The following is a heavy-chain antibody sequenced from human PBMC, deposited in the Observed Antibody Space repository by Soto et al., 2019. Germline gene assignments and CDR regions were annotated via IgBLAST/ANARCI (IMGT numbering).Heavy chain of an antibody. J-gene: IGHJ4*02. V-gene: IGHV3-30*03. Sequence: QVQLVESGGGVVQPGRCLRLSCAASGFTFSDYDMHWVRQAPGKGLEWVAVLSYDGSTNHYADSLKGRFTISRDNSKSTLFLQMNGLRAEDTAVYYCATKRSFHFENWGQGTLVTVSS. D-gene: IGHD1-1*01. CDR3: ATKRSFHFEN. CDR1: GFTFSDYD. CDR2: LSYDGSTN.